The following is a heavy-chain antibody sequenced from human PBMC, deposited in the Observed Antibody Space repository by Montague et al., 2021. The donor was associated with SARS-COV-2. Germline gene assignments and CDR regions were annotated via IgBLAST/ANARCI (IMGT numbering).Heavy chain of an antibody. J-gene: IGHJ3*02. D-gene: IGHD3-22*01. CDR3: ASPTYYYDSSGSDAFDI. CDR1: GGSISSSNYY. V-gene: IGHV4-39*01. Sequence: SETLSLTCTVSGGSISSSNYYWGWIRQPPGKGLEWIGSIYYSGSTYYNPSLKSRVTISVDTSKNQFSLKLNSVTAADTAVYYCASPTYYYDSSGSDAFDIWGQGTMVTVSS. CDR2: IYYSGST.